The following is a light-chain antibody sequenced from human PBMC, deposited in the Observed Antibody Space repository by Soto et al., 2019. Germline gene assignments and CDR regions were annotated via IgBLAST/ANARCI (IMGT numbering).Light chain of an antibody. CDR1: SSNIGAGYD. J-gene: IGLJ2*01. CDR3: LSYDSTLRGSRV. V-gene: IGLV1-40*01. Sequence: QSVLTQPPSVSGAPGQRVTNSCTGSSSNIGAGYDVHWYQQLPGTAPKLLIYGNNNRPSGIPDRFSGSKSGTSASLAITGLQAEDEADYYCLSYDSTLRGSRVFGGGTKLTVL. CDR2: GNN.